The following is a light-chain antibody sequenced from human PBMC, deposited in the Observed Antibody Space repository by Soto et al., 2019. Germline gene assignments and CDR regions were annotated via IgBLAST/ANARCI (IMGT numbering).Light chain of an antibody. J-gene: IGLJ2*01. Sequence: QLVLTQPPSVSGAPGQRVTISCTGSSSNIGAGYDVHWYQQFPGTAPKLLIYGNSNRPSGVPDRFSVSKSGTSASLAITGLQAEDEADYYCQSYDSSLSGSVFGGGTKLTVL. V-gene: IGLV1-40*01. CDR3: QSYDSSLSGSV. CDR2: GNS. CDR1: SSNIGAGYD.